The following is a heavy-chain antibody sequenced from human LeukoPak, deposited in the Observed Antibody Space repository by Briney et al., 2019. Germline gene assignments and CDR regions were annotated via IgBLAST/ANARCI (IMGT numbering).Heavy chain of an antibody. Sequence: PSETLSLTCAVYGGSFSGYYWTWIRQSPGKGLEWIGEINHSGTANYNPSLKSRVTISVDTSKNQFSLKLSSVTAADTAVYYCARDAFRYCSSTSCYNGGWFDPWGQGTLVTVSS. CDR3: ARDAFRYCSSTSCYNGGWFDP. J-gene: IGHJ5*02. D-gene: IGHD2-2*02. CDR2: INHSGTA. CDR1: GGSFSGYY. V-gene: IGHV4-34*01.